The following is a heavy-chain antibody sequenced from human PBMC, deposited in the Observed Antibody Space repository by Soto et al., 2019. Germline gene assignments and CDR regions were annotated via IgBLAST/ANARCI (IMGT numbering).Heavy chain of an antibody. CDR3: ARYCSSTSCYATWFAP. CDR2: ISAYNGNT. D-gene: IGHD2-2*01. V-gene: IGHV1-18*01. Sequence: QVQLVQSGAEVKKPGASVKVSCKASGYTFTSYGISWVRQAPGQGLEWMGWISAYNGNTNYAQKPQGRVTMTTDTPTSTAYMELRSLRSDDPAVYYCARYCSSTSCYATWFAPWGQGTLVTVSS. J-gene: IGHJ5*02. CDR1: GYTFTSYG.